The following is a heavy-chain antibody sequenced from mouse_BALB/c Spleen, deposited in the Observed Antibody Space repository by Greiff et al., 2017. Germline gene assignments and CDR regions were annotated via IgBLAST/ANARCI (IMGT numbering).Heavy chain of an antibody. D-gene: IGHD2-2*01. V-gene: IGHV5-17*02. CDR1: GFTFSSFG. J-gene: IGHJ3*01. CDR2: ISSGSSTI. Sequence: EVMLVESGGGLVQPGGSRKLSCAASGFTFSSFGMHWVRQAPEKGLEWVAYISSGSSTIYYADTVKGRFTISRDNPKNTLFLQMTSLRSEDTAMYYCARSGGYDGPWFAYWGQGTLVTVSA. CDR3: ARSGGYDGPWFAY.